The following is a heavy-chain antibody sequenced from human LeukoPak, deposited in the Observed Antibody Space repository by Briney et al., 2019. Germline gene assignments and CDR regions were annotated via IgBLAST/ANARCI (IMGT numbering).Heavy chain of an antibody. Sequence: ASVKVSCKASGYTFTSYAISWVQQAPGQGLEWMGWISAYNGNANYAQKLQGRVTITTDTSTSTAYMELRSLRSDDTAVYYCARDFVVLVPYFRHNWFDPWGQGTLVTVSS. V-gene: IGHV1-18*01. CDR3: ARDFVVLVPYFRHNWFDP. D-gene: IGHD2-2*01. J-gene: IGHJ5*02. CDR1: GYTFTSYA. CDR2: ISAYNGNA.